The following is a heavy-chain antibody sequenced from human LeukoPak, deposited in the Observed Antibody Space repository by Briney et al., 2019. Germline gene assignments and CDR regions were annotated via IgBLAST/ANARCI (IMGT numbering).Heavy chain of an antibody. CDR2: IRSKAYGGTT. J-gene: IGHJ4*02. CDR1: GFTFSSYD. CDR3: TPSTPHYDYVWGSYRYGLVGGRY. Sequence: PGGSLRLSCAASGFTFSSYDIHWVRQAPGKGLEWVGFIRSKAYGGTTEYAASVKGRFTISRDDSKSIAYLQMNSLKTEDTAVYYCTPSTPHYDYVWGSYRYGLVGGRYWGQGTLVTVSS. V-gene: IGHV3-49*04. D-gene: IGHD3-16*02.